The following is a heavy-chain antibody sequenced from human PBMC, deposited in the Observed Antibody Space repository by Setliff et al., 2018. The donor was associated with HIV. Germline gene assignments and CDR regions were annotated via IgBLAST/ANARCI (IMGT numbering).Heavy chain of an antibody. CDR1: GDSINSGGYY. J-gene: IGHJ4*02. Sequence: SETLSLTCSVSGDSINSGGYYWSWLRQHPGKGLEWIGYIYYKRNTYYNPPLKSRVSVSLDTSKNQFPLQLSSVTAADTAAYYCAREAPADSSSTSYYFDYWGQGTLVTVSS. CDR3: AREAPADSSSTSYYFDY. V-gene: IGHV4-31*02. D-gene: IGHD2-2*01. CDR2: IYYKRNT.